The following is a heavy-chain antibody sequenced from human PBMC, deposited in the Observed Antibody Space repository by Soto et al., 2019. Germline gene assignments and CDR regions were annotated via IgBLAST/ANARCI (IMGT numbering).Heavy chain of an antibody. CDR2: ISGSGGST. Sequence: GGSLRLSCAASGFTFSSYAMSWVRQAPGKGLEWVSAISGSGGSTYYADSVKGRFTISRDNSKNTLYLQMNSLRAEDTAVYYCAKGYFDRNYYYYGMDVWGQGTTVTVSS. CDR1: GFTFSSYA. J-gene: IGHJ6*02. V-gene: IGHV3-23*01. D-gene: IGHD3-9*01. CDR3: AKGYFDRNYYYYGMDV.